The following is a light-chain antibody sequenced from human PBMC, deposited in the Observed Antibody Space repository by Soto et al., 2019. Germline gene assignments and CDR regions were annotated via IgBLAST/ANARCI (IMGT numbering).Light chain of an antibody. CDR2: KAS. J-gene: IGKJ1*01. Sequence: DSQMTQSPSTLSASVGDRVTITCRASQSISSWLAWYQQKPGKAPKLLIYKASNLESGVPSRFSGSESGTEFTLTISSLQPDDFATYYCQQYRSYSWTFGQGTKVDIK. V-gene: IGKV1-5*03. CDR1: QSISSW. CDR3: QQYRSYSWT.